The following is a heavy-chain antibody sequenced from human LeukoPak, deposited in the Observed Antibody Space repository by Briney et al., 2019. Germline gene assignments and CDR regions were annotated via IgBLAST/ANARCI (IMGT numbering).Heavy chain of an antibody. Sequence: GESLRLSCATAGYTFSSDGGGWVRQTTGKGLEWVSAISASGGSTYYADSVKGRFTISRDNSKNPLYLQMNSLRAEDTAVYYCARDRDWNSGFDYWGQGTLVTVSS. D-gene: IGHD1-7*01. J-gene: IGHJ4*02. CDR1: GYTFSSDG. V-gene: IGHV3-23*01. CDR3: ARDRDWNSGFDY. CDR2: ISASGGST.